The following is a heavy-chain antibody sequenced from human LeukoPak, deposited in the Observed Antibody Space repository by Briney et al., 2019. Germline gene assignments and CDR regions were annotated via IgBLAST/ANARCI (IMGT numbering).Heavy chain of an antibody. CDR1: GGSFSGYY. J-gene: IGHJ6*03. D-gene: IGHD6-13*01. Sequence: SETLSLTCAVYGGSFSGYYWSWIRQPPGKGLEWIGEINHSGSTNYNPSLKSRVTMSVDTSKNQFSLKLSSVTAADTAVYYCARLAPRSIAAARGNRYYYYMDVWGKGTTVTISS. CDR3: ARLAPRSIAAARGNRYYYYMDV. CDR2: INHSGST. V-gene: IGHV4-34*01.